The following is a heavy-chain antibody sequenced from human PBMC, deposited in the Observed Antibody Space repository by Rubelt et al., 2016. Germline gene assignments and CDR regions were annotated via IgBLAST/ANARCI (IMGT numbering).Heavy chain of an antibody. CDR3: ARGLMAAPTGYGMDV. J-gene: IGHJ6*02. V-gene: IGHV3-21*01. CDR2: IISGSTYI. D-gene: IGHD2-15*01. Sequence: GEGLEWVSSIISGSTYIYHADSVKGRFTISRDNAKNSLYLQMNSLRAEDTAVYYCARGLMAAPTGYGMDVWGQGTTVTVSS.